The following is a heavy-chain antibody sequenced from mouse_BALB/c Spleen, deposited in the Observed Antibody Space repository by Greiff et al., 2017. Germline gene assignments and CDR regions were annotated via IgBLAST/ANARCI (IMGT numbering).Heavy chain of an antibody. Sequence: QVQLQQPGAELVKPGASVKLSCKASGYTFTSYWMHWVKQRPGQGLEWIGEIDPSDSYTNYNQKFKGKATLTVDKSSSTAYMQLSSLTSEDSAVYYCASLYWAMDYWGQGTSVTVSS. CDR2: IDPSDSYT. CDR1: GYTFTSYW. CDR3: ASLYWAMDY. J-gene: IGHJ4*01. D-gene: IGHD2-1*01. V-gene: IGHV1-69*02.